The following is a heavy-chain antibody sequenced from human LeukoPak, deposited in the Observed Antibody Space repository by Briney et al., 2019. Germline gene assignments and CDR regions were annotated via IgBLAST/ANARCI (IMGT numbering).Heavy chain of an antibody. J-gene: IGHJ5*02. Sequence: PGGSLRLSCAASGFTFSSYSMNWVRQAPGKGLEWVSSISSSSSYIYYADSVKGRFTISRDNAKNSLYLQMNSLRAEDTAVYYCARDYVWGSYRPTPGGPWGQGTLVTVSS. V-gene: IGHV3-21*01. D-gene: IGHD3-16*02. CDR2: ISSSSSYI. CDR1: GFTFSSYS. CDR3: ARDYVWGSYRPTPGGP.